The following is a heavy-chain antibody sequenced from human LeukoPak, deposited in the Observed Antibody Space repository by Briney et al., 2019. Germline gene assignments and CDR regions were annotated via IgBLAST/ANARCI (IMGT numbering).Heavy chain of an antibody. Sequence: PGGSLRLSCAASGLTFDDYGMSWVRQAPGKGLEWVSGINWNGGSTGYADSVKGRFTISRDNAKNSLYLQMNSLRAEDTALYYCAKYYYGSGSYPLFDYWGQGTLVTVSS. CDR3: AKYYYGSGSYPLFDY. J-gene: IGHJ4*02. V-gene: IGHV3-20*04. CDR1: GLTFDDYG. D-gene: IGHD3-10*01. CDR2: INWNGGST.